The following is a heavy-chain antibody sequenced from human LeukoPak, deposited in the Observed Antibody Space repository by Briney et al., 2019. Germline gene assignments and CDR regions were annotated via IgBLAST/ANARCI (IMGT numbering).Heavy chain of an antibody. CDR2: INPNSGGT. Sequence: ASMKVSCKASGYTFTGYYMHWVRQAPGQGLEWMGWINPNSGGTNYAQKFQGRVTMTRDTSISTAYMELSRLRSDDTAVYYCARGYCSGGSCYSPDDYWGQGTLVTVSS. CDR1: GYTFTGYY. CDR3: ARGYCSGGSCYSPDDY. J-gene: IGHJ4*02. V-gene: IGHV1-2*02. D-gene: IGHD2-15*01.